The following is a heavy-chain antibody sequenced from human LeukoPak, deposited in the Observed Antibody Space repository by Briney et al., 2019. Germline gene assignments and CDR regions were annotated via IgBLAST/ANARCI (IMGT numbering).Heavy chain of an antibody. Sequence: ASVKVSCKASGYTFTSYAISWVRQAPGQGLEWMGGIIPIFGTANYAQKFQGRVTITADKSTSTAYMELSSLRSEDTAVYYCARGERVWGYYYYHYMDVWGKGTTVTVSS. CDR3: ARGERVWGYYYYHYMDV. V-gene: IGHV1-69*06. J-gene: IGHJ6*03. CDR1: GYTFTSYA. D-gene: IGHD1-1*01. CDR2: IIPIFGTA.